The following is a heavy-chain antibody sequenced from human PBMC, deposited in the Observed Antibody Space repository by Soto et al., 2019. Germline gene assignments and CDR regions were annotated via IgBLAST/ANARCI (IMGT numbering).Heavy chain of an antibody. J-gene: IGHJ6*03. CDR3: AKDEAKDDCWSGYPTYYYYMDV. CDR1: GFTFSSYG. Sequence: QVQLVESGGGVVQPGRSLRLSCAASGFTFSSYGMHWVRQAPGKGLEWVAVISYDGSNKYYADSVKGRFTISRDNSKNTLYLQMNSLRAEDTAVYYCAKDEAKDDCWSGYPTYYYYMDVWGKGPTVTVSS. D-gene: IGHD3-3*01. CDR2: ISYDGSNK. V-gene: IGHV3-30*18.